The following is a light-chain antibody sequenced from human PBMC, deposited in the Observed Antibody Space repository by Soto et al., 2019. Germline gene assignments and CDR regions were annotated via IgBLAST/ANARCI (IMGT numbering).Light chain of an antibody. CDR1: QDIGNS. Sequence: DIQMTQSPPSLSASVGDRVTITCQASQDIGNSLNWFQHKPGKAPNHVIYDAYNLERGVPSRFSESGAGTDFTFTIPRLRPEDIARYYCQKSDHLPLFGPGTKVESK. CDR3: QKSDHLPL. J-gene: IGKJ3*01. V-gene: IGKV1-33*01. CDR2: DAY.